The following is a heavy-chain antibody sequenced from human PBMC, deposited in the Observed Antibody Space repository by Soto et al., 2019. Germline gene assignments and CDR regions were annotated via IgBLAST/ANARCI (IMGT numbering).Heavy chain of an antibody. Sequence: EVQLVESGGGLVQPGGSLRLSCTASGFIVSDTYVNWVRQAPGKGLEWVSVISNRGDTHYADSVRGRFSISRDISDNTLHLQMNNLRVEDTAGYYCAREPRYCRGGSCSITGDAYDIWGQGTMVTVSS. D-gene: IGHD2-15*01. CDR3: AREPRYCRGGSCSITGDAYDI. CDR1: GFIVSDTY. CDR2: ISNRGDT. J-gene: IGHJ3*02. V-gene: IGHV3-66*01.